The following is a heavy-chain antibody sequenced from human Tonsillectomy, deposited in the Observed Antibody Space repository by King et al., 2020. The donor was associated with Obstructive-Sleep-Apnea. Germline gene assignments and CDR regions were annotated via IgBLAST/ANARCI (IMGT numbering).Heavy chain of an antibody. CDR2: IYYSGST. CDR1: GGSISSYY. J-gene: IGHJ6*02. D-gene: IGHD3-3*02. V-gene: IGHV4-59*01. CDR3: ARDALAAPDYYYGMDV. Sequence: VQLQESGPGLVKPSETLSLTCTVSGGSISSYYWSWIRQPPGKGLEWIGYIYYSGSTNYNPSLKSRVTISVDTSKNQFSLKLSSVTAADTAVYYCARDALAAPDYYYGMDVWGQGTTVTVSS.